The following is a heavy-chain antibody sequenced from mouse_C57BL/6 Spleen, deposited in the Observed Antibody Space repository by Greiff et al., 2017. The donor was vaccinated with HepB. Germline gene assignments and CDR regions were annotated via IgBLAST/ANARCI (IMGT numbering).Heavy chain of an antibody. V-gene: IGHV3-6*01. CDR2: ISYDGSN. CDR3: ARKDDYDVDYAMDY. Sequence: EVQLVESGPGLVKPSQSLSLTCSVTGYSITSGYYWNRIRQFPGNKLEWMGYISYDGSNNYNPSLKNRISITRDTSKNQFFLKLNSVTTEDTATYYCARKDDYDVDYAMDYWGQGTSVTVSS. CDR1: GYSITSGYY. J-gene: IGHJ4*01. D-gene: IGHD2-4*01.